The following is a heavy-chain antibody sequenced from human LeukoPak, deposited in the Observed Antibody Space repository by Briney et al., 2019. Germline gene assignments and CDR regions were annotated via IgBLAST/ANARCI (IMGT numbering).Heavy chain of an antibody. Sequence: PSETLYLTWSVSGGSISPYYWSWIRQPPGKGLEWIGYIYYSGTTNYNPSLQSRVTISVATSKNQFSLKLSSVTAADTALYYCARDRASAVGFDYWGQGTLVTVSS. D-gene: IGHD6-25*01. CDR2: IYYSGTT. V-gene: IGHV4-59*01. CDR1: GGSISPYY. CDR3: ARDRASAVGFDY. J-gene: IGHJ4*02.